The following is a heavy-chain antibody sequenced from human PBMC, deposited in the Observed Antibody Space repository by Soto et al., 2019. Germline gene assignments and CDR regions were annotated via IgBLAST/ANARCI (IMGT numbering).Heavy chain of an antibody. CDR1: GYIFAHYW. V-gene: IGHV5-51*01. Sequence: XESLKISCKGFGYIFAHYWIGLLRQMPGKGLEWIGIIFPGDSDTRYRPSFRGQITISADTSTGTAYLQWSGLEASDTATYYCARLPSYGYEDSWGQGTLVTVSS. CDR2: IFPGDSDT. D-gene: IGHD5-18*01. J-gene: IGHJ4*02. CDR3: ARLPSYGYEDS.